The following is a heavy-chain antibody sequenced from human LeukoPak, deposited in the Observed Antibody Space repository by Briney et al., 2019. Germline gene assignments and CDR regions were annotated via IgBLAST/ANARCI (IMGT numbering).Heavy chain of an antibody. CDR1: GYAFTTYG. D-gene: IGHD6-6*01. CDR2: ISAYNGDT. V-gene: IGHV1-18*01. Sequence: ASVKLSCKASGYAFTTYGINWVRHAPGQGLEWMGWISAYNGDTNYAQNVQGRVTMSTDTSTSTAYMELRSLRSDDTAVYYCARDLIAARPGWFGPWGQGTLVTVSS. CDR3: ARDLIAARPGWFGP. J-gene: IGHJ5*02.